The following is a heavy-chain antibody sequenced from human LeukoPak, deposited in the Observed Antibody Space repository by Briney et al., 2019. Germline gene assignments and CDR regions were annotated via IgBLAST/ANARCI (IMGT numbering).Heavy chain of an antibody. CDR1: GFTFSSNY. V-gene: IGHV3-53*01. D-gene: IGHD3-16*02. J-gene: IGHJ3*02. Sequence: GGSLRLSCAASGFTFSSNYMSWVRQAPGKGLEWVSVIYSGGSTYYADSVRGRLTISRDNSKNTLYLQMNSLRAEDTAVYYCASGYYDYVWGSYRYTGPSAFDIWGQGTMVTVSS. CDR3: ASGYYDYVWGSYRYTGPSAFDI. CDR2: IYSGGST.